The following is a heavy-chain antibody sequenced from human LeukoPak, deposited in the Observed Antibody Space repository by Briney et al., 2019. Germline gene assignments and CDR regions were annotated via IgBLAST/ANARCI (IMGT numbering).Heavy chain of an antibody. CDR3: AKDRGGSGWYKGGFDY. J-gene: IGHJ4*02. CDR2: IRYDGSNK. D-gene: IGHD6-19*01. V-gene: IGHV3-30*02. CDR1: GFTFSSYG. Sequence: PGGSLRLSCAASGFTFSSYGMHWVRQAPGKGLEWVAFIRYDGSNKYYADSVKGRFTISRDNSKNTLYLQMNSLRAEDTAVYYYAKDRGGSGWYKGGFDYWGQGTLVTVSS.